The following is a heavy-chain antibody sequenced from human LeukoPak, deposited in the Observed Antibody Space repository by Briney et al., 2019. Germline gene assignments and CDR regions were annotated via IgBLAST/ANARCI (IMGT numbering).Heavy chain of an antibody. D-gene: IGHD3-16*01. Sequence: SETLSLTCTVSGGSISSYYWSWIRQPPGKGLEWIGYIYYSGSTNYNPSLKSRVTISVDTSKNQFSLKLSSVTAADTAVYYCARLRERYYFDYWGQGTLVTVSS. CDR2: IYYSGST. V-gene: IGHV4-59*01. J-gene: IGHJ4*02. CDR3: ARLRERYYFDY. CDR1: GGSISSYY.